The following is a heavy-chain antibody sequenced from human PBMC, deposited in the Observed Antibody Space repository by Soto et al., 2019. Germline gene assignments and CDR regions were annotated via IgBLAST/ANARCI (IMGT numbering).Heavy chain of an antibody. D-gene: IGHD3-22*01. CDR3: ARGSVDTVDSSGFYEY. CDR1: GGSFSAYY. V-gene: IGHV4-34*01. CDR2: INHSGGT. Sequence: SETLSLTCAVYGGSFSAYYWSWIRQPPGKGLEWIGEINHSGGTSYSPSLKSRVTISVDTSKSQFSLKLTSVTAADRAVYYCARGSVDTVDSSGFYEYWGHGTPVTVSS. J-gene: IGHJ4*01.